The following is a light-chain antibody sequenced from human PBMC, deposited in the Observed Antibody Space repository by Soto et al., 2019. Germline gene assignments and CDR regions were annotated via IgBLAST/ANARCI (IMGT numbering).Light chain of an antibody. V-gene: IGKV1-9*01. CDR1: QGISSD. CDR3: QQLNSYPLT. J-gene: IGKJ4*01. CDR2: GAF. Sequence: IQLTQSPSSLSASVGDRVTITCRASQGISSDLAWYQQKPGKAPNLLIYGAFTLQSGVPSRISGSGSGTDFTLTISSLQPEDFATYYCQQLNSYPLTFGGGTKVEIK.